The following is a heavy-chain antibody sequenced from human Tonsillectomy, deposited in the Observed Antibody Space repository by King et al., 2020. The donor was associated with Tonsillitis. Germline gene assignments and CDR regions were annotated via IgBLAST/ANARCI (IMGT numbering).Heavy chain of an antibody. CDR1: GYSISSGYY. V-gene: IGHV4-38-2*02. CDR2: IYHSGST. Sequence: VQLQESGPGLVKPSETLSLTCTVSGYSISSGYYWGWIRQPPGKGLEWIGSIYHSGSTYYNPSLKSRVTISVDTSKNQFSLKLSSVTAADTAVYYCARDITRYAFWSGYYILRGDWDYYGMDVWGQGTTVTVSS. CDR3: ARDITRYAFWSGYYILRGDWDYYGMDV. J-gene: IGHJ6*02. D-gene: IGHD3-3*01.